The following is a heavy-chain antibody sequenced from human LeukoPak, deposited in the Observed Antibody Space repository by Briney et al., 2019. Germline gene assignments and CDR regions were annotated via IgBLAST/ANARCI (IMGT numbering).Heavy chain of an antibody. Sequence: ASVKVSCKASGYTFTSYDINWVRQATGQGLEWMGWMNPNSGNTGYAQKFQGRVTMTRDTSISTAYMELSRLRSDDTAVYYCATTSGSGHRGFDYWGQGTLVTVSS. CDR2: MNPNSGNT. CDR1: GYTFTSYD. CDR3: ATTSGSGHRGFDY. J-gene: IGHJ4*02. D-gene: IGHD6-19*01. V-gene: IGHV1-8*01.